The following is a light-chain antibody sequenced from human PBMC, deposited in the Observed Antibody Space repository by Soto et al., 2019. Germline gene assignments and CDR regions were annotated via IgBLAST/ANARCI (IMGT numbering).Light chain of an antibody. CDR2: WAS. V-gene: IGKV4-1*01. Sequence: DIVMTQSPDSLAVALGERATINCKSSQSVLSRSNNKNYLAWYQHKPGQPPKLLIYWASTRESGVPHRFSGSGSGTDFSLSISTVQAAAVAVYSCQQDYSSPRTFVQGTKLEIK. CDR3: QQDYSSPRT. CDR1: QSVLSRSNNKNY. J-gene: IGKJ2*01.